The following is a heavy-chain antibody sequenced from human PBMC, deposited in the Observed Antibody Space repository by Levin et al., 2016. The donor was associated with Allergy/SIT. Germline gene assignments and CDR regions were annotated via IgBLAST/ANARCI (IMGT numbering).Heavy chain of an antibody. J-gene: IGHJ4*02. Sequence: SETLSLTCTVSGYSISSGIYYWAWIRQPPGKGLEWIGSIFYSGTTYYNPSLKSRVTISVDMSKNQFSLRLTSVTAADTAFYYCARHETLAKIDHWGQGTLVTVVL. V-gene: IGHV4-39*01. CDR2: IFYSGTT. CDR1: GYSISSGIYY. CDR3: ARHETLAKIDH.